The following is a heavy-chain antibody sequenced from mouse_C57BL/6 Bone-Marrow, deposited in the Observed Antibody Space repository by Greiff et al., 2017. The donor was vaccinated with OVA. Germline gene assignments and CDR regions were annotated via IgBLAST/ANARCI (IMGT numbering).Heavy chain of an antibody. CDR2: INPSNGGT. J-gene: IGHJ1*03. D-gene: IGHD4-1*01. Sequence: VQLQQPGPELVKPGASVKLSCKASGYTFTSYWMHWVKQRPGQGLEWIGNINPSNGGTNYNEKFKSKATLTVDKSSSTAYMQLSSLTSEDSAVYYCARTGTGYWYFDVWGTGTTVTVSS. CDR3: ARTGTGYWYFDV. V-gene: IGHV1-53*01. CDR1: GYTFTSYW.